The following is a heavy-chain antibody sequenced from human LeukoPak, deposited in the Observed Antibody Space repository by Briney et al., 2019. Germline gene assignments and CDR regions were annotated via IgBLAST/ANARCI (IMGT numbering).Heavy chain of an antibody. V-gene: IGHV3-21*01. CDR3: ARDMGSSGWSSYYYGMDV. J-gene: IGHJ6*02. Sequence: PGGSLRLSCAASGFTFSSYSMNWVRQAPGKGLEWVSSISSSSSYIYYADSVKGRFTISRDNAKNSLYLQMNSLRAEDTAVYYRARDMGSSGWSSYYYGMDVWGQGTTVTVSS. D-gene: IGHD6-19*01. CDR2: ISSSSSYI. CDR1: GFTFSSYS.